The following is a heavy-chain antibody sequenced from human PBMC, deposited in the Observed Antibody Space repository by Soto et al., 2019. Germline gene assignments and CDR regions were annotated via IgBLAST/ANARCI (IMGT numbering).Heavy chain of an antibody. CDR2: ISYDGNNK. CDR3: ARDSYDASADY. D-gene: IGHD3-3*01. Sequence: PGGSLRLSCAASGFTFSSSSMHWVRQAPGKGLEWVTFISYDGNNKYYAESVKGRFAISRDNSKKTLYLQMNSLRVEDTAVYYCARDSYDASADYWGQGTLVTVSS. J-gene: IGHJ4*02. V-gene: IGHV3-30*09. CDR1: GFTFSSSS.